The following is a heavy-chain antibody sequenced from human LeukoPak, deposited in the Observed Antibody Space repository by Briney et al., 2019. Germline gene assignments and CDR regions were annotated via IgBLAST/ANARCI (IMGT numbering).Heavy chain of an antibody. CDR3: ARDPGFGARAGWYGFDP. D-gene: IGHD6-19*01. CDR1: GGSISSYY. CDR2: IYYSGST. V-gene: IGHV4-59*01. Sequence: PSETLSLTCTVSGGSISSYYWSWIRQPPGKGLEWIGHIYYSGSTNYNPSLKSRVTISVDTSKNQFSLKLSSVTAADTAVYYCARDPGFGARAGWYGFDPWGQGTLVTVSS. J-gene: IGHJ5*02.